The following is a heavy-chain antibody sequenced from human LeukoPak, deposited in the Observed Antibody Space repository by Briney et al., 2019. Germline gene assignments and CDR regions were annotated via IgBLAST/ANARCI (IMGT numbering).Heavy chain of an antibody. V-gene: IGHV4-4*07. CDR1: GGSISSYY. CDR3: AREETYYDYVWGSYRYRFDP. D-gene: IGHD3-16*02. J-gene: IGHJ5*02. CDR2: IYTSGST. Sequence: SETLSLTCTVSGGSISSYYWSWIRQPAGKGLEWIGRIYTSGSTNYNPSLKSRVTMSVDTSKNQFSLKLSSVTAADTAMYYCAREETYYDYVWGSYRYRFDPWGQGTLVTVSS.